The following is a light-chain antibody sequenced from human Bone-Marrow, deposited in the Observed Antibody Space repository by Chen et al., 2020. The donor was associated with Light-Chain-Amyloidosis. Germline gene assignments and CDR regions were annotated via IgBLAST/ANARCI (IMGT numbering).Light chain of an antibody. CDR1: SSDVGGDNH. CDR3: SSYTITNTLV. CDR2: EVT. J-gene: IGLJ1*01. V-gene: IGLV2-14*01. Sequence: QSALTQTASGSGSPGQSITILCTGTSSDVGGDNHVSWYQQHPDKAPKLMIYEVTNRPSWVPDRFSGSKSDNTASLTISGLQTEDEADYFCSSYTITNTLVFGSGTRVTVL.